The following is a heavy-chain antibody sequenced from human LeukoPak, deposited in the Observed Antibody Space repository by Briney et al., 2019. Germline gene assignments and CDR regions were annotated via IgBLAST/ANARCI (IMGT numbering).Heavy chain of an antibody. D-gene: IGHD3-3*01. J-gene: IGHJ4*02. V-gene: IGHV4-39*01. Sequence: GSLRLSCAASGFTFSSYGMSWVRQPPGKGLEWIGSIYYSGSTYYNPSLKSRVTISVDASKNQFSLKLHSVTAADTAVYYCARHDYAFWNGYPLYYFDYWGQGTLVTVSS. CDR3: ARHDYAFWNGYPLYYFDY. CDR1: GFTFSSYG. CDR2: IYYSGST.